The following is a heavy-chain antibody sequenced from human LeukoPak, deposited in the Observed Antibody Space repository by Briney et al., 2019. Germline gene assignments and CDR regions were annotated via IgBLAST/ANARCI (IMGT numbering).Heavy chain of an antibody. J-gene: IGHJ4*02. V-gene: IGHV3-66*01. CDR3: AKGAPYYYGSGSYYPDY. Sequence: GGSLRLSCAASGFTVSSNYMSWVRQAPGKGLEWVSVIASGGNTYNADSVKGRFTISRDNSMNTLYLQMNSLRAEDTAVYYCAKGAPYYYGSGSYYPDYWGQGTLVTVSS. D-gene: IGHD3-10*01. CDR2: IASGGNT. CDR1: GFTVSSNY.